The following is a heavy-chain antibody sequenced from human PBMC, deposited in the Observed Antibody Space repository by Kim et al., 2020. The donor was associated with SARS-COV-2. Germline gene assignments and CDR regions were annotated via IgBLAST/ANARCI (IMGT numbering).Heavy chain of an antibody. Sequence: GGSLRLSCAASGFTFSNYWMTWVRQAPGKGLEWVANINEDGGDIYYVDSVKGRFTISRDNPKNSLYLQMNSLRAEDTALYYCARDTYRFFDLWGRGSLVTVSS. V-gene: IGHV3-7*01. CDR3: ARDTYRFFDL. J-gene: IGHJ2*01. CDR2: INEDGGDI. D-gene: IGHD2-21*01. CDR1: GFTFSNYW.